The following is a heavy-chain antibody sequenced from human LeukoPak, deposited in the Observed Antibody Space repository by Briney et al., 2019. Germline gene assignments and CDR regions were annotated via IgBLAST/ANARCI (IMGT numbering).Heavy chain of an antibody. D-gene: IGHD2-15*01. CDR1: GYTLTELS. CDR3: AGCSGGSCYYFDY. J-gene: IGHJ4*02. V-gene: IGHV1-24*01. CDR2: FDPEDGET. Sequence: ASVKVSCKISGYTLTELSIHWVRQAPGKGLEWMGGFDPEDGETIYAQKFQGRVTMTEDTSTDTAYMELNSLRSEDTAVYYCAGCSGGSCYYFDYWGQGTLVTVSS.